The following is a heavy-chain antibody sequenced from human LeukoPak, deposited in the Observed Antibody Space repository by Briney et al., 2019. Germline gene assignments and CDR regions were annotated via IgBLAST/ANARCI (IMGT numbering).Heavy chain of an antibody. CDR1: GFTFSSYS. V-gene: IGHV3-21*01. J-gene: IGHJ4*02. Sequence: GGSLRLSCAASGFTFSSYSMNWVRQAPGKGLEWVSSISSSSSYIYYADSVKGRFTISRDNAKNSLYLQMNSLRAEDTAVYCCAVIAAAGGINFDYWGQGTLVTVSS. CDR3: AVIAAAGGINFDY. D-gene: IGHD6-13*01. CDR2: ISSSSSYI.